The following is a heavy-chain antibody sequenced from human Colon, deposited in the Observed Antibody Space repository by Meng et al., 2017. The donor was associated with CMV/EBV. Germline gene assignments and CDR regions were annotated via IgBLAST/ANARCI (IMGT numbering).Heavy chain of an antibody. CDR3: IRENWYYDY. J-gene: IGHJ4*02. Sequence: QAQLGQSGAEGKKPGASVKVSCKASGYTFTPYYIHWVRQAPGQVLEWVGCMLPKTGALDYAQKFRGRITLTTDTSITTAYMELSGLTSDDTAVYYCIRENWYYDYWGLGTLVTVSS. V-gene: IGHV1-2*02. D-gene: IGHD1-1*01. CDR1: GYTFTPYY. CDR2: MLPKTGAL.